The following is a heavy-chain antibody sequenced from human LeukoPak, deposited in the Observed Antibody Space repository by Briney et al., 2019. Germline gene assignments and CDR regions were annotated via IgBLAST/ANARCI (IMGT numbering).Heavy chain of an antibody. J-gene: IGHJ5*02. D-gene: IGHD6-13*01. CDR3: ARVGPYSSSTNWFDP. V-gene: IGHV4-39*01. CDR1: GGSISSSSYY. Sequence: SETLSLTCTVSGGSISSSSYYWGWIRQPPGKGLEWIGSIYYSGSTYYNPSLKSRVTISVDTSKNQSSLKLSSVTAADTAVYYCARVGPYSSSTNWFDPWGQGTLVTVSS. CDR2: IYYSGST.